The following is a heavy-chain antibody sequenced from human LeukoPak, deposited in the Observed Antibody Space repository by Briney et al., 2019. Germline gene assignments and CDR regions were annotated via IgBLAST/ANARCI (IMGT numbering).Heavy chain of an antibody. Sequence: GGSLRLSCAASGFTFDDYAMHWVRQAPGKGLEGVSGISWNSGSIGYADSVKGRFTISRDNAKNSLYLQMNSLRAEATALYYCAKDVDYGDYGGDYFDYWGQGTLVTVSS. D-gene: IGHD4-17*01. CDR3: AKDVDYGDYGGDYFDY. CDR2: ISWNSGSI. J-gene: IGHJ4*02. CDR1: GFTFDDYA. V-gene: IGHV3-9*01.